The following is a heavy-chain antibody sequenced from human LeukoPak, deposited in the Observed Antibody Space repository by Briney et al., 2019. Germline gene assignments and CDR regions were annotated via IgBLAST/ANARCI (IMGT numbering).Heavy chain of an antibody. CDR2: IRYDGSNK. V-gene: IGHV3-30*02. CDR1: GFTFSSYG. CDR3: AKEEGYSYGSNY. Sequence: PGGSLRLSCAASGFTFSSYGMHWVRQAPGKGLEWVAFIRYDGSNKYYADSVKGRFTISRDNTKNTPYLQMNSLRAEDTAVYYCAKEEGYSYGSNYWGQGTLVTVSS. J-gene: IGHJ4*02. D-gene: IGHD5-18*01.